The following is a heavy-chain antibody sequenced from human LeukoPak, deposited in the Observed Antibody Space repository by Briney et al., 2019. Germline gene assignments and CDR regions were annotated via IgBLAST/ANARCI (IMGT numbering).Heavy chain of an antibody. V-gene: IGHV3-74*01. D-gene: IGHD5-12*01. Sequence: PGGSLRLSCAASGFTFSSYWMHWVRQAPGKGLVWLSRINGDGSSVSYADSVKGRFTISRDNAKNTLYLQMNSLRAEDTAAYYCGRDRGYSGDYWGQGTLVTVSS. J-gene: IGHJ4*02. CDR1: GFTFSSYW. CDR2: INGDGSSV. CDR3: GRDRGYSGDY.